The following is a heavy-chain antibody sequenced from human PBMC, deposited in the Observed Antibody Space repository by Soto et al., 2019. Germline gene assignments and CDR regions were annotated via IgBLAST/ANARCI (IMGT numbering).Heavy chain of an antibody. V-gene: IGHV3-23*01. Sequence: PGGSLRLSCAASGFTFSSYAMSWVRRAPGKGLEWVSAISGSGGSTYYADSVKGRFTISRDNSKNTLYLQMNSLRAEDTAVYYCAKAMGIAAAGPLNGFDPWGQRTLVTVS. CDR3: AKAMGIAAAGPLNGFDP. D-gene: IGHD6-13*01. CDR1: GFTFSSYA. CDR2: ISGSGGST. J-gene: IGHJ5*02.